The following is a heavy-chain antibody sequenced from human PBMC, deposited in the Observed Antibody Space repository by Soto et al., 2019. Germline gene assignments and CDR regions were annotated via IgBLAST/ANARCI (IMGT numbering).Heavy chain of an antibody. J-gene: IGHJ4*02. Sequence: EVQLLESGGGLVQPGGSLRLSCAASGFTFSSYAMSWVRQAPGKGLEWVSAISGSGGSTYYADSVKGRFTISRDNSTNTLYLQMNSLRAEDTAVYYCANIAQWEVLGGDYWGQGTLVTVSS. CDR3: ANIAQWEVLGGDY. CDR2: ISGSGGST. D-gene: IGHD1-26*01. CDR1: GFTFSSYA. V-gene: IGHV3-23*01.